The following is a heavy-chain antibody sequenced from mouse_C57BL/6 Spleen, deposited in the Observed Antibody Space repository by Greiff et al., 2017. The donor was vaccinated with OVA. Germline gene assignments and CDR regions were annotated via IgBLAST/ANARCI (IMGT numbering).Heavy chain of an antibody. CDR3: ARDPLITTGVAGY. D-gene: IGHD1-1*01. V-gene: IGHV5-4*01. Sequence: EVMLVESGGGLVKPGGSLKLSCAASGFTFSSYAMSWVRQTPEKRLEWVATISDGGSYTYYPDNVKGRFTISRDNAKNNLYLQMSHLKSEDTAMYYCARDPLITTGVAGYWGQGTTLTVSS. J-gene: IGHJ2*01. CDR2: ISDGGSYT. CDR1: GFTFSSYA.